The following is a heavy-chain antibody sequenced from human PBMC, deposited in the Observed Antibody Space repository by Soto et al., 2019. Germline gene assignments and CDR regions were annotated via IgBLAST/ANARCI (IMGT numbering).Heavy chain of an antibody. D-gene: IGHD3-10*01. CDR3: ARDPPYGSLSKNGAHFGVAV. J-gene: IGHJ6*02. CDR1: GDTFSRYT. CDR2: IIPAVGIT. Sequence: QVQLVQSGAEVKKPGSSVKVSCKASGDTFSRYTISWVRQAPGQGLEWMARIIPAVGITYYARKCQRRVTITSNKASSAAYMELSTLRPEEPAVFHCARDPPYGSLSKNGAHFGVAVWCQGTAVTVSS. V-gene: IGHV1-69*08.